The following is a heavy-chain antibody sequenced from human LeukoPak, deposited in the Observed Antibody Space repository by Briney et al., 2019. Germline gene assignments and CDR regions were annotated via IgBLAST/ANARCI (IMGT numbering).Heavy chain of an antibody. CDR3: ARDLLRGLDS. D-gene: IGHD2-8*01. J-gene: IGHJ4*02. CDR1: GFTFSDYY. CDR2: IKSDGTNT. Sequence: GGSLRLSCAASGFTFSDYYMSWIRQAPGKGLVWVSRIKSDGTNTNYADSVRGRFTISRDNAKSTVYLQMNSLRVEDTAIYYCARDLLRGLDSWGQGILVTVSS. V-gene: IGHV3-74*01.